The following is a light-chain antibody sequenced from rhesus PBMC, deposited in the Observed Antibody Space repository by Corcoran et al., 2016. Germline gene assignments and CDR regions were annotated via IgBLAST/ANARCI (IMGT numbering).Light chain of an antibody. CDR1: QSISSW. CDR2: KAS. Sequence: DIQMTQSPSSLSASIGDTVTITCRASQSISSWLDWYQQKPGKAPKLMIYKASSLQSGVPSRFSGSVSGTDFIITISSLQPEDFATYYCLHYSSSPPTFGQGTKVEIK. V-gene: IGKV1-22*01. CDR3: LHYSSSPPT. J-gene: IGKJ1*01.